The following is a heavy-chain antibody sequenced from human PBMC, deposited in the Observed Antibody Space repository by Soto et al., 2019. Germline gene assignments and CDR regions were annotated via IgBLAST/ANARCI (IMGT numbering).Heavy chain of an antibody. CDR1: GGSISSYY. Sequence: SETLSLTCTVSGGSISSYYWSWIRQPAGKGLEWIGRIYTSGSTNYNPPLKSRVTMSVDTSKNQFSLKLSSVTAADTAVYYCARADYDFWSGYSLTLDYWGQGTLVTVSS. CDR3: ARADYDFWSGYSLTLDY. CDR2: IYTSGST. J-gene: IGHJ4*02. V-gene: IGHV4-4*07. D-gene: IGHD3-3*01.